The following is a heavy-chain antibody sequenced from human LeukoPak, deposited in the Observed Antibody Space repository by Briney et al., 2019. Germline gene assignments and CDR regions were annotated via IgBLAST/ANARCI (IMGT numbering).Heavy chain of an antibody. V-gene: IGHV4-59*01. CDR1: GRSLSSYY. Sequence: SETLSLAFTVVGRSLSSYYWSWIRQTPGKGLEWIGYIYYSGSTHYNPSLKSRVTISVDTSKNQSSLKLSSVTAADTAVYYCARVSVTMVRGVPPPYWYFDLWGRGTLVTVSS. D-gene: IGHD3-10*01. CDR3: ARVSVTMVRGVPPPYWYFDL. CDR2: IYYSGST. J-gene: IGHJ2*01.